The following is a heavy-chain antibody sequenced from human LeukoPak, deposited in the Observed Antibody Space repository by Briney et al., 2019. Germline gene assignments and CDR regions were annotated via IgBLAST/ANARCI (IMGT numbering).Heavy chain of an antibody. J-gene: IGHJ4*02. CDR2: IKQDGSEK. CDR3: ARVYYIGVIDY. CDR1: GFTFSSYW. D-gene: IGHD3-10*01. Sequence: GGSLRLSCAASGFTFSSYWMSWVRQAPGKGLEWVANIKQDGSEKYYVDSVKGRFTIPRDNAKNSLYLQMNSLRAEDTAVYYCARVYYIGVIDYWGQGTLVTVSS. V-gene: IGHV3-7*01.